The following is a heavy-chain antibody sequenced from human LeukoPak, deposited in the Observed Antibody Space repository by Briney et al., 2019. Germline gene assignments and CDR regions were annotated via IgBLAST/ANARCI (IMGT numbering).Heavy chain of an antibody. CDR3: AKDPHRSTYYDFWSGYLLNPVDY. Sequence: SGGSLRLSCAASGFTFSSYGMHWVRQAPGKGLEWVAVISYDGSNKYYADSVKGRFTISRDNSKNTLYLQMNSLRAEDTAVYYCAKDPHRSTYYDFWSGYLLNPVDYWGQGTLVTVSS. J-gene: IGHJ4*02. CDR2: ISYDGSNK. D-gene: IGHD3-3*01. V-gene: IGHV3-30*18. CDR1: GFTFSSYG.